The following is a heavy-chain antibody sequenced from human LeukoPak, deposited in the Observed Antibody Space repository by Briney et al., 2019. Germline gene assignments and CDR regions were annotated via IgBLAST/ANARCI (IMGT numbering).Heavy chain of an antibody. J-gene: IGHJ4*02. V-gene: IGHV3-7*01. D-gene: IGHD2-2*01. CDR3: VRGREPGAMKYYLDY. Sequence: GGSLRLSCAASGFTFSSYWMTWVRQAPGKGLEWVGNIKRDGSERYYVDSVKGRFTISRDNAKNSLYLQMNSLRAEDTAVYYCVRGREPGAMKYYLDYWGQGTLVTVSS. CDR2: IKRDGSER. CDR1: GFTFSSYW.